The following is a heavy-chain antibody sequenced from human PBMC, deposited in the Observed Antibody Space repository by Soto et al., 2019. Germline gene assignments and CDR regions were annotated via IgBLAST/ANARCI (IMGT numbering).Heavy chain of an antibody. Sequence: GGSLRLSCAASGFTVSNVWMTWVRQTAGKGLEWVGHIKRKTDGGTTEYAAPVKGRFTISRDDSKNTLYLQMNSLRAEDTAVYYFAKNGGLRIGVFDIWGQGSMVT. CDR3: AKNGGLRIGVFDI. CDR2: IKRKTDGGTT. D-gene: IGHD3-10*01. CDR1: GFTVSNVW. V-gene: IGHV3-15*01. J-gene: IGHJ3*02.